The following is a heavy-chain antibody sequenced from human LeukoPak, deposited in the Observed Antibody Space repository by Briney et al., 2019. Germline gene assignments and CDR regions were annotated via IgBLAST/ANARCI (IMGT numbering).Heavy chain of an antibody. Sequence: GGSLRLSCAASGFTFSNAWMNWVRQAPGKGLEWVGRITTKAEGGTTDYAAPVKGRFSISRDDSKNTVYLQMNSLKTEDTAVYYCASYGSGSHDYWGQGSLVTVSS. D-gene: IGHD3-10*01. V-gene: IGHV3-15*01. CDR3: ASYGSGSHDY. CDR1: GFTFSNAW. J-gene: IGHJ4*02. CDR2: ITTKAEGGTT.